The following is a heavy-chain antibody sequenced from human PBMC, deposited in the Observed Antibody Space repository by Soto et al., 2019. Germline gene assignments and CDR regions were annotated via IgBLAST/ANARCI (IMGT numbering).Heavy chain of an antibody. CDR1: GGSISSYY. CDR3: ASYGSGSYPFFDQ. Sequence: QMQLQESGPGLVKPSETLSLTCAVSGGSISSYYWNWIRQPPGKGLEWIGYIWNSGSSNYNPSLTCRVTISVDTSKNQFSLKLTSVTAADTAVDYCASYGSGSYPFFDQWGQGTLVTVSS. V-gene: IGHV4-59*01. D-gene: IGHD3-10*01. J-gene: IGHJ4*02. CDR2: IWNSGSS.